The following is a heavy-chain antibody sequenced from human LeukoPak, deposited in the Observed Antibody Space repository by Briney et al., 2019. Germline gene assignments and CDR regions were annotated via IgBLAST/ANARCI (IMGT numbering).Heavy chain of an antibody. CDR3: ARSTYYDFWSGYPSNHYGMDV. Sequence: ASVKVSCKASGYTFTSYGISWVRQAPGQGLEWMGWIGAYNGNTNYAQKLQGRVTMTTDTSTSTAYMELRSLRSDDTAVYYCARSTYYDFWSGYPSNHYGMDVWGQGTTVTVSS. CDR1: GYTFTSYG. D-gene: IGHD3-3*01. V-gene: IGHV1-18*01. J-gene: IGHJ6*02. CDR2: IGAYNGNT.